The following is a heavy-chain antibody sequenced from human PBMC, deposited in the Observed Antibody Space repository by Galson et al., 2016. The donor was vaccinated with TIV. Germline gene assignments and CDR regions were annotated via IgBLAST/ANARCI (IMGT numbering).Heavy chain of an antibody. CDR2: ISGYNGNK. J-gene: IGHJ6*03. V-gene: IGHV1-18*01. CDR3: ARVPTKTFDFWSGYDNSFFMDV. Sequence: SCKASGYTLSSYSISWVRQAPGQGLEWLGWISGYNGNKNYAQKFQGRVTMTTDTSTSTAYMELRSLRSDDTAVYYCARVPTKTFDFWSGYDNSFFMDVWGKGTTVIVSS. CDR1: GYTLSSYS. D-gene: IGHD3-3*01.